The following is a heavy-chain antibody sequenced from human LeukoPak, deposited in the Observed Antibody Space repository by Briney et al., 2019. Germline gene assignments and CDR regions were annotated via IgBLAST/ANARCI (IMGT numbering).Heavy chain of an antibody. CDR1: GYSISSGYY. D-gene: IGHD1-26*01. J-gene: IGHJ5*02. V-gene: IGHV4-38-2*02. CDR2: IYHSGST. Sequence: SETLSLTCTVSGYSISSGYYWGWIRQPPGKGLEWIGSIYHSGSTNYNPSLKSRVTISVDTSKNQFSLKLSSVTAADTAVYYCARSGSYFNWFDPWGQGTLVTVSS. CDR3: ARSGSYFNWFDP.